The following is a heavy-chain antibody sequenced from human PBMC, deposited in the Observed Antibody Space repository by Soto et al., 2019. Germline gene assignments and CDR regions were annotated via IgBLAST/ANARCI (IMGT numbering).Heavy chain of an antibody. J-gene: IGHJ3*02. D-gene: IGHD3-22*01. Sequence: PSETLSLTCTVSVGSISSSSCHWGWIRQPPGKGLEWIASIKYSGTTFYNPSLKSRVTLSVDTSKNQFALKLSSVTAAETAVYYCVKLPPSFSGYLNDAFDIWGQGTMVTVSS. CDR2: IKYSGTT. CDR3: VKLPPSFSGYLNDAFDI. V-gene: IGHV4-39*01. CDR1: VGSISSSSCH.